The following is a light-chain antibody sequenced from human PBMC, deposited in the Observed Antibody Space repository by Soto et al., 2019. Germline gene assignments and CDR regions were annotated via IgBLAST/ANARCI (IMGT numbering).Light chain of an antibody. V-gene: IGLV2-14*03. CDR2: DVT. J-gene: IGLJ2*01. CDR1: SSDVGGFNY. CDR3: SSYASSSTVL. Sequence: QSALTQPASVSGSPGQSITISCTGTSSDVGGFNYVTWYQQHPGKAPKRMLYDVTNRPSGISNRFSGSKSGNTAFLTISGLRPEDEANYYCSSYASSSTVLFGGGTKVTVL.